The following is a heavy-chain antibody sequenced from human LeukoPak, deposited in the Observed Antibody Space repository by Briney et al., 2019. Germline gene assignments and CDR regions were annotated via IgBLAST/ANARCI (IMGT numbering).Heavy chain of an antibody. V-gene: IGHV3-23*01. CDR1: GFAFSGFA. Sequence: PGGSLRLSCSASGFAFSGFAMGWVRQAPGKGLEWVSSISGSGGNRYYADSVEGRFTISRDNSKNTLYLQMNSLRAEDTAVYYCAKLSIPYDILTAYPHWGQGTLVTVSS. CDR2: ISGSGGNR. J-gene: IGHJ4*02. CDR3: AKLSIPYDILTAYPH. D-gene: IGHD3-9*01.